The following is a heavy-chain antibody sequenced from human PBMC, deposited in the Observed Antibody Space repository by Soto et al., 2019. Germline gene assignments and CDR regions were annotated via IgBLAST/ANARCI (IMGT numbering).Heavy chain of an antibody. CDR1: GGSIDNSHSF. D-gene: IGHD4-17*01. CDR3: ARPYGDYPGYYGMDV. J-gene: IGHJ6*02. Sequence: SETLSLTCDVSGGSIDNSHSFWVWIRQPPGKGLEFIGSVYYSGGAYYNPSLKSRVTVSVDTSKNQLSLRVNSVTAADTAVYYCARPYGDYPGYYGMDVWGQGTTVTVSS. CDR2: VYYSGGA. V-gene: IGHV4-39*01.